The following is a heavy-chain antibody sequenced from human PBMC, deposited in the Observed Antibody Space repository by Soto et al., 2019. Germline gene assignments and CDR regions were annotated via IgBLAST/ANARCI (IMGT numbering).Heavy chain of an antibody. CDR2: IWSDGNNK. V-gene: IGHV3-33*01. CDR3: ARVFDTYYFDS. D-gene: IGHD3-9*01. J-gene: IGHJ4*02. CDR1: GFTFSSYG. Sequence: QVQLVESGGGVVQPGRSLRLSCAASGFTFSSYGMHWVRQAPGKGLEWVAVIWSDGNNKYYADSVKGRFTISRDNSKKTLYLQMNSLRAEDMAVYYCARVFDTYYFDSWGQGNMVTVSS.